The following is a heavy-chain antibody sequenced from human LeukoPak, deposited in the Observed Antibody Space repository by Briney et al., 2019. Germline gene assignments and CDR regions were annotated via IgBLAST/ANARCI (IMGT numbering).Heavy chain of an antibody. CDR1: GYTFTGYY. CDR2: INTNTGNP. D-gene: IGHD3-9*01. CDR3: ARDAAWYYDILTAQRFDY. V-gene: IGHV7-4-1*02. Sequence: ASVKVSCKASGYTFTGYYIHWVRQAPGQGLEWMGWINTNTGNPTYAQGFTGRFVFSLDTSVSTAYLQISSLKAEDTAVYYCARDAAWYYDILTAQRFDYWGQGTLVTVSS. J-gene: IGHJ4*02.